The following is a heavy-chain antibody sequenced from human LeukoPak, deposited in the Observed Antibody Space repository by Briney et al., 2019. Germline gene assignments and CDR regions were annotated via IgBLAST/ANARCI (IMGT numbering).Heavy chain of an antibody. CDR2: INHSGST. CDR1: DGSINSYY. D-gene: IGHD6-19*01. V-gene: IGHV4-34*01. J-gene: IGHJ3*02. Sequence: SETLSLTCSVSDGSINSYYWNWIRRPPGKGLEWIGEINHSGSTNYNPSLRSRVTISVDTSKNQFSLKLSSVTAADTAVYYCASIVGGNAFDIWGQGTMVTVSS. CDR3: ASIVGGNAFDI.